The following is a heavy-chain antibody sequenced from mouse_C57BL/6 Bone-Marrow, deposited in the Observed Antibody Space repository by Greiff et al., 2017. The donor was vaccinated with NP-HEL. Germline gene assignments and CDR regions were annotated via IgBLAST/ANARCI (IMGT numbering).Heavy chain of an antibody. J-gene: IGHJ1*03. CDR2: IDPSDSYT. D-gene: IGHD1-1*01. CDR1: GYTFTSYW. Sequence: QVQLQQPGAELVMPGASVKLSCKASGYTFTSYWMHWVKQRPGQGLEWIGEIDPSDSYTNYNQKFKGKSTLTVDKSSSTAYMQLSSLTSEDSAVSYCARDSYYYGSSHWYFDVWGTGTTVTVSS. V-gene: IGHV1-69*01. CDR3: ARDSYYYGSSHWYFDV.